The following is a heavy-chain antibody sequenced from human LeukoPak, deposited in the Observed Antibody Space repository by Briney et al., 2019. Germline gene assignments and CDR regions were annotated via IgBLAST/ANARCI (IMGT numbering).Heavy chain of an antibody. CDR1: GYTFTSYD. D-gene: IGHD6-19*01. J-gene: IGHJ6*02. CDR2: MNPNSGNT. CDR3: ARGRGAVAVYYYYYGMDV. Sequence: ASVKVSCKASGYTFTSYDINWVRQATGQGLEWMGWMNPNSGNTGYAQKFQGRVTMTRNTSISTAYMELSSLRSEDTAVYYCARGRGAVAVYYYYYGMDVWGQGTTVTVSS. V-gene: IGHV1-8*02.